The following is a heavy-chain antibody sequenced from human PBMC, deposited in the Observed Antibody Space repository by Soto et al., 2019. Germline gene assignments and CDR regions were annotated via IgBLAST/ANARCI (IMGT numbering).Heavy chain of an antibody. V-gene: IGHV1-69*06. Sequence: QVQLVQSGAEVKKPGSSVKVSCKASGGTFSSYAISWVRQAPGQGLEWMGGIIPIFGTANYAQKFQGRVTITGDKSTSTAYMELRSLRSEDTAVYYCARDGREWLRFENNWLDPWGQGTRVTVSS. CDR1: GGTFSSYA. CDR2: IIPIFGTA. CDR3: ARDGREWLRFENNWLDP. D-gene: IGHD5-12*01. J-gene: IGHJ5*02.